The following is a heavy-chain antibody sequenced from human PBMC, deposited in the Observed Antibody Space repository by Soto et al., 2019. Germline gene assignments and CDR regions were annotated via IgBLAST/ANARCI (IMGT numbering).Heavy chain of an antibody. Sequence: SETLSLTCTVSGGSISSYYWSWIRQPPGKGLEWIGYIYFRGSTNYNPSLKSRVTISVDTSKNTLYLQMNSLRAEDTAVYYCAKDLALSIAVAGRADYWGQGTLVTVSS. CDR3: AKDLALSIAVAGRADY. D-gene: IGHD6-19*01. CDR2: IYFRGST. V-gene: IGHV4-59*12. J-gene: IGHJ4*02. CDR1: GGSISSYY.